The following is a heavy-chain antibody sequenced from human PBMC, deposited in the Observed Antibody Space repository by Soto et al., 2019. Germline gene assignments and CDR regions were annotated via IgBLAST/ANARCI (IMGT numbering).Heavy chain of an antibody. V-gene: IGHV3-33*01. J-gene: IGHJ4*02. CDR2: IWYDGSNK. D-gene: IGHD3-3*01. CDR1: GFTFSSYG. CDR3: ARGRYYDFWSGYHPRSYYFDY. Sequence: QVQLVESGGGVVQPGRSLRLSCAASGFTFSSYGMHWVRQAPGKGLEWVAVIWYDGSNKYYADYVKGRFTISRDNSKNTLYLQMNSVRAEDTAVYYCARGRYYDFWSGYHPRSYYFDYWGQGTLVTVSS.